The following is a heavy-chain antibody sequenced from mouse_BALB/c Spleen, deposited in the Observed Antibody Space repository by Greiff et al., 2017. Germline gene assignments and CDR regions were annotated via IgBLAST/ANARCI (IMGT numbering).Heavy chain of an antibody. J-gene: IGHJ2*01. V-gene: IGHV1-69*02. CDR2: IYPSDSYT. CDR1: GYTFTSYW. CDR3: TMANYGSSFDY. D-gene: IGHD1-1*01. Sequence: QVHVKQSGAELVRPGASVKLSCKASGYTFTSYWINWVKQRPGQGLEWIGNIYPSDSYTNYNQKFKDKATLTVDKSSSTAYMQLSSPTSEDSAVYYCTMANYGSSFDYWGQGTTLTVSS.